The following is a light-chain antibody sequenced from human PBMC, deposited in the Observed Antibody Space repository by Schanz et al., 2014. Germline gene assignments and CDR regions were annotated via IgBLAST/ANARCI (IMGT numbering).Light chain of an antibody. CDR3: QQYNNWPRT. CDR1: QTVSSGY. J-gene: IGKJ1*01. Sequence: IVLTQSPGTLSLSPGERATLSCRASQTVSSGYLAWYQQKPGQAPRLLIYGASSRATGIPDRFSGSGSGSGFTLTISSLQSEDFAVYYCQQYNNWPRTFGQGTKVEIK. V-gene: IGKV3-20*01. CDR2: GAS.